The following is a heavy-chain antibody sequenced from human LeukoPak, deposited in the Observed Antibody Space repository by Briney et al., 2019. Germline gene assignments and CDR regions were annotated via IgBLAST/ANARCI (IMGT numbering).Heavy chain of an antibody. CDR3: ARGRPHGNDY. CDR2: IYSGGST. Sequence: PGGSLRLSCAASGLTFSSHWMHWVRQAPGKGLVWVSVIYSGGSTYYADSVRGRFTISRDNSKNTLYLQMNSLRAEDTAVYYCARGRPHGNDYWGQGTLVTVSS. CDR1: GLTFSSHW. D-gene: IGHD4-23*01. J-gene: IGHJ4*02. V-gene: IGHV3-53*01.